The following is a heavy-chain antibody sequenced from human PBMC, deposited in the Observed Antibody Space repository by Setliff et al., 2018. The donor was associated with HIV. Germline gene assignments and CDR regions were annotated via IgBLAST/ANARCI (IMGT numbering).Heavy chain of an antibody. CDR3: AREIGDYYDSSGYYPPTDYYYGMDV. CDR2: ISAYNGNT. J-gene: IGHJ6*02. V-gene: IGHV1-18*01. CDR1: GYTFTSYD. D-gene: IGHD3-22*01. Sequence: GASVKVSCKASGYTFTSYDISWVRQAPGQGLEWMGWISAYNGNTNYAQKLQGRVTMTTDTSTSTAYMELRSLRSDDTAVYSCAREIGDYYDSSGYYPPTDYYYGMDVWGQGTTVTVSS.